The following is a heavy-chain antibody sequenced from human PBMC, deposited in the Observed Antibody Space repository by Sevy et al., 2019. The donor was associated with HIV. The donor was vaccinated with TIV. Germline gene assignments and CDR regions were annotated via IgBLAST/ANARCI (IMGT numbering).Heavy chain of an antibody. V-gene: IGHV4-61*02. J-gene: IGHJ4*02. CDR2: IHASGST. D-gene: IGHD3-9*01. CDR1: GDSFSSDTYF. CDR3: ARERGSNILTLGLDF. Sequence: SETLSLTCTVSGDSFSSDTYFWNWIRQSAGKGLEWIGRIHASGSTIYNPSLKSRVTMSVDKSKSQFSLRLSSVTAADTAVYFCARERGSNILTLGLDFWGQGSLVTVSS.